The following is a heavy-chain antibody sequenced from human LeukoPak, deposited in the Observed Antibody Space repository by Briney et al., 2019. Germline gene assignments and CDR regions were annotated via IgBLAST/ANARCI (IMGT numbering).Heavy chain of an antibody. V-gene: IGHV1-8*03. Sequence: ASVKVSCKASGYTFTSYDINWVRQATGQGLEWMGWMNPNIGNTGYAQKFQGRVTITRNTSISTAYMELSSLRSEDTAVYYCARAGTVTTEFDYYYYYYMDVWGKGTTVTVSS. D-gene: IGHD4-17*01. CDR2: MNPNIGNT. CDR1: GYTFTSYD. J-gene: IGHJ6*03. CDR3: ARAGTVTTEFDYYYYYYMDV.